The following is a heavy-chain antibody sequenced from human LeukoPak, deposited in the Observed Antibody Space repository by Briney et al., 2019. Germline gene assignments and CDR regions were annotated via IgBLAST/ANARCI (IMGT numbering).Heavy chain of an antibody. CDR3: ARDFLPFTMIGAFDI. Sequence: GGSLRLSCAASGFTFSDYYMSWIRQAPGKGLEWVSYISSSGSTIYYADSVKGRFTISRDNAKNSLYLQMNSLRAEDTAVYYCARDFLPFTMIGAFDIWGQGTMVTVSS. CDR2: ISSSGSTI. J-gene: IGHJ3*02. CDR1: GFTFSDYY. V-gene: IGHV3-11*01. D-gene: IGHD3-22*01.